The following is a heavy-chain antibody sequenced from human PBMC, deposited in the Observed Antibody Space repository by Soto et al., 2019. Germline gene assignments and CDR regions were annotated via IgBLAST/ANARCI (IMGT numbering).Heavy chain of an antibody. CDR2: IYYSGST. D-gene: IGHD1-20*01. V-gene: IGHV4-59*01. CDR3: ARWRYNWNYIDY. J-gene: IGHJ4*02. CDR1: GGSISSYY. Sequence: SETLSLTCTVSGGSISSYYWSWIRQPPGKGLEWIGYIYYSGSTNYNPSLKSRVTISVDTSKNQFSLKLSSVTAADTAVYYCARWRYNWNYIDYWGQGTLVTVSS.